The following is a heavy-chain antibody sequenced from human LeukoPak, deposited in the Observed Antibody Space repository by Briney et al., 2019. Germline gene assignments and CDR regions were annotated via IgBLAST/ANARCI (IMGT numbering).Heavy chain of an antibody. D-gene: IGHD1-26*01. CDR1: GGSFSGYY. Sequence: SETLSLTCAVYGGSFSGYYWSWIRLPPGKGLEWIGEINHSGSTNYNPSLKSRVTISVDTSKNQFSLKLSSVTAADTAVYYCARGGERELRGGDGNCFDYWGQGTLVTVSS. V-gene: IGHV4-34*01. CDR3: ARGGERELRGGDGNCFDY. J-gene: IGHJ4*02. CDR2: INHSGST.